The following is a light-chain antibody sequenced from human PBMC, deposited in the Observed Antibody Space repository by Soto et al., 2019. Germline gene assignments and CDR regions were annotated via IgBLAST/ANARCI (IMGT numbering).Light chain of an antibody. Sequence: DIQMTQSPSTLSASVGDGVTITCRASQSLGDWLAWYQQKPGTAPKLLIYRASNLEDGVPSRFSGSGSGTEFTLTISGLQPGDFATYYCQQYSNYPLPFGGGTKVEVK. CDR3: QQYSNYPLP. CDR2: RAS. V-gene: IGKV1-5*03. J-gene: IGKJ4*01. CDR1: QSLGDW.